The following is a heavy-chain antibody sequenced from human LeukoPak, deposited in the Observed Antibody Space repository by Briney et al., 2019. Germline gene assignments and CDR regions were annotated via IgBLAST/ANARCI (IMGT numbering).Heavy chain of an antibody. V-gene: IGHV5-51*01. J-gene: IGHJ2*01. CDR1: GYSFTTYW. CDR2: IYPGDSDT. D-gene: IGHD3-16*01. CDR3: ARRTAYREYLDL. Sequence: GESLKISCMGSGYSFTTYWIGWVRQMPGKGLEWMGTIYPGDSDTRYSPSFQGQVTISADKSTSVAYLQWSSLKASDTAIYYCARRTAYREYLDLWGPGTLVTVSS.